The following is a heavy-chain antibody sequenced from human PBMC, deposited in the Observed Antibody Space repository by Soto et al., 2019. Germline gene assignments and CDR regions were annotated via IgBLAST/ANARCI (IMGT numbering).Heavy chain of an antibody. CDR2: ISTYNGKT. D-gene: IGHD6-13*01. V-gene: IGHV1-18*01. Sequence: QVQLVQSGAEVKKPGASVKVSCKTSGYTFSTYPISWVRQAPGQGREGVGWISTYNGKTNYGQKFQGRVTITTDTSASTAYMILRNLRSDDTAVYYCARDRVEAALGTFDQWGQGTLVTVSS. CDR3: ARDRVEAALGTFDQ. CDR1: GYTFSTYP. J-gene: IGHJ4*02.